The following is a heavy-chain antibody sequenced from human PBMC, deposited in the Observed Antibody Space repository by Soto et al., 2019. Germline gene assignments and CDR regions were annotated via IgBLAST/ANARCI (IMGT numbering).Heavy chain of an antibody. J-gene: IGHJ6*02. D-gene: IGHD3-3*01. CDR2: INHSGST. CDR3: ARGRRGTTIFGVVRELRDYYYYYGMDV. CDR1: GGSFSGYY. Sequence: SETLSLTCAVYGGSFSGYYWSWIRQPPGKGLEWIGEINHSGSTNYNPSLKSRVTISVDTSKNQFSLKLSSVTAADTAVYYCARGRRGTTIFGVVRELRDYYYYYGMDVWGQGTTVTVSS. V-gene: IGHV4-34*01.